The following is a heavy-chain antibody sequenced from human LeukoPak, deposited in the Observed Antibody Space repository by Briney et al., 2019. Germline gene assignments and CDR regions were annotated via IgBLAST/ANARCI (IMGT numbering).Heavy chain of an antibody. J-gene: IGHJ4*02. CDR2: INPNSGGT. D-gene: IGHD3-10*01. CDR1: GYTFTGYY. V-gene: IGHV1-2*02. Sequence: ASVKVSYKASGYTFTGYYMHWVRQAPGQGLEWMGWINPNSGGTNYAQKFQGRVTMTRDTSISTAYMELSRLRSDDTAVYYCAKDPQSYNTNYFDYWGQGALVTVSS. CDR3: AKDPQSYNTNYFDY.